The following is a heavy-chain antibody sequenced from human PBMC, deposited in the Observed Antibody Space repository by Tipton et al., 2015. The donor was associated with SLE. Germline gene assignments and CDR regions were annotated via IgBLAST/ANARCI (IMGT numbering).Heavy chain of an antibody. V-gene: IGHV4-38-2*01. D-gene: IGHD4-17*01. CDR2: ISHSGST. Sequence: TLSLTCAVSGYFFSSGYYWDWIRQPPGRGLEWIGDISHSGSTYYTPSLKSRVTISVDTSKSQFSLRLRSVTAADTAVYYCARRDYNYGLDSWGQGILVTVSS. CDR3: ARRDYNYGLDS. J-gene: IGHJ4*02. CDR1: GYFFSSGYY.